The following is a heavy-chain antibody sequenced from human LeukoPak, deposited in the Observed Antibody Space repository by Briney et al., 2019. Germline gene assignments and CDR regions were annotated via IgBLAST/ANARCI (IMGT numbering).Heavy chain of an antibody. J-gene: IGHJ4*02. V-gene: IGHV1-69*13. Sequence: ASVKVSCKASGGTFSSYAISWVRQAPGQGLEWMGGIIPIFGTANYAQKFQGRVTITADESTSTAYMELSSLRSEDTAVYYCARVHYDILTGYHDYWGQGTLVTVSS. CDR3: ARVHYDILTGYHDY. CDR1: GGTFSSYA. D-gene: IGHD3-9*01. CDR2: IIPIFGTA.